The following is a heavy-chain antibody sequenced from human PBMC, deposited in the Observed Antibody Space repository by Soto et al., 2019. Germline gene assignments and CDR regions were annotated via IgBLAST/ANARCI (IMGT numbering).Heavy chain of an antibody. V-gene: IGHV3-23*01. CDR2: ISGSDGST. Sequence: EVQLLESGGGLVQPGGSLRLSCAASGFTFSSYAMNWVRQAPGKGLEWVSVISGSDGSTYYADSVKGRFTISRDNSKNTLNLQINSLRAEDTAVDSCARRSSSWYFDYWGQGTLVTVSS. D-gene: IGHD6-13*01. CDR3: ARRSSSWYFDY. CDR1: GFTFSSYA. J-gene: IGHJ4*02.